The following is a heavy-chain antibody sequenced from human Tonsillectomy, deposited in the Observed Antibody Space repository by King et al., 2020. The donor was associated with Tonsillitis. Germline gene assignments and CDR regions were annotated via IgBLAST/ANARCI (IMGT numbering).Heavy chain of an antibody. V-gene: IGHV1-2*02. D-gene: IGHD3-22*01. CDR3: ARLENDFSGYVWFDP. J-gene: IGHJ5*02. CDR2: INPNSGVT. CDR1: GYTFTGHY. Sequence: VQLVESGAEVKRPGASVKVSCKASGYTFTGHYMHWVRQAPGQGLEWMGWINPNSGVTKYAQKFQGRVTMTRDTSISTDYMELSRLRSDDTAVFYCARLENDFSGYVWFDPWGQGTLVTVSS.